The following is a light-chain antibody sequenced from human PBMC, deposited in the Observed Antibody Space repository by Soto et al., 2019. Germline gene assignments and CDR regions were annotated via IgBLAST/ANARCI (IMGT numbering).Light chain of an antibody. Sequence: DIQKTQSPSSVSASVGDRVTITCRASQVINNWLAWYQQKPGKAPNLLIYAASTLQSGVPSRFSGSGSGTDSTLTISSLQPEDFATYYCQQANSFPFTFGPGTKVDIK. J-gene: IGKJ3*01. CDR1: QVINNW. V-gene: IGKV1-12*02. CDR2: AAS. CDR3: QQANSFPFT.